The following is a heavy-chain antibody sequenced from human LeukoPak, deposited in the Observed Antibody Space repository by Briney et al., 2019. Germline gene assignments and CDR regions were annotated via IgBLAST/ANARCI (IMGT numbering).Heavy chain of an antibody. J-gene: IGHJ6*02. CDR2: FDPEDGET. CDR1: GYTLTELS. Sequence: ASVKVSCKVSGYTLTELSMHWVRQAPGKGLEWMGGFDPEDGETIYAQKFQGRVTMTEDTSTDTAYMELSSLRSEDTAVYYCATPTTHIVVVPAAIRRGYYYYGMDVWGQGTTVTVSS. D-gene: IGHD2-2*02. V-gene: IGHV1-24*01. CDR3: ATPTTHIVVVPAAIRRGYYYYGMDV.